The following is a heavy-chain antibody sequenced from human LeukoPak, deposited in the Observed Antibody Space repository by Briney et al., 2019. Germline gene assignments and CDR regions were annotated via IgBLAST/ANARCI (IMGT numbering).Heavy chain of an antibody. J-gene: IGHJ4*02. CDR2: ISYDGSNK. D-gene: IGHD3-22*01. CDR1: GFTFSSYG. V-gene: IGHV3-30*18. CDR3: AKSDEVYDSSGPFDY. Sequence: GRSLRLSCAASGFTFSSYGMHCGRQAPNEVLGLVAVISYDGSNKYYADSVKGRLTISRDNSKNTLYVQMNSLSAEDTAVYYCAKSDEVYDSSGPFDYWGQGTLVTVSS.